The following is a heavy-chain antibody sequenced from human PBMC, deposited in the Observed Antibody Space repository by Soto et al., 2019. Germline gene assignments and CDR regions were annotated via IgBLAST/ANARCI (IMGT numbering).Heavy chain of an antibody. J-gene: IGHJ4*02. CDR1: GGSISSGGYY. CDR3: ARGSKSTYYFDY. CDR2: IYYSGST. V-gene: IGHV4-31*03. Sequence: SETLSLTCTVSGGSISSGGYYWSWIRQHPGKGPEWIGYIYYSGSTYYNPSLKSRVTISVDTSKNQFSLKLSSVTAADTAVYYCARGSKSTYYFDYWGQGTLVTVSS.